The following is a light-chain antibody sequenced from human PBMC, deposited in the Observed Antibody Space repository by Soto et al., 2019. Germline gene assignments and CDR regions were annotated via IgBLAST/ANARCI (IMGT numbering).Light chain of an antibody. CDR3: QHLNSYPLT. CDR1: QAINTY. Sequence: DIPLTQSPSFLSASVGDRVTITCRASQAINTYLAWYQQKRGKAPKLLIYDASTLKSGVPSRFSGSGSGTEFSLTISNLQPEDFATYYCQHLNSYPLTFGGGTKVEIK. CDR2: DAS. V-gene: IGKV1-9*01. J-gene: IGKJ4*01.